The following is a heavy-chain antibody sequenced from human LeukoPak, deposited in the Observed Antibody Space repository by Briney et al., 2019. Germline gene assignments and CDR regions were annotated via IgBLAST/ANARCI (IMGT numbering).Heavy chain of an antibody. J-gene: IGHJ5*02. CDR3: AREPDQYYYDSSGYFSYNWFDP. D-gene: IGHD3-22*01. CDR1: GGSISSGSYY. CDR2: IYTSGST. Sequence: PSQTLSLTCTVSGGSISSGSYYWSWIRHPAGKGLEWIGRIYTSGSTNYNPSLKSRVTISVDTSKNQFSLKLSSVTAADTAVYYCAREPDQYYYDSSGYFSYNWFDPWGQGTLVTVSS. V-gene: IGHV4-61*02.